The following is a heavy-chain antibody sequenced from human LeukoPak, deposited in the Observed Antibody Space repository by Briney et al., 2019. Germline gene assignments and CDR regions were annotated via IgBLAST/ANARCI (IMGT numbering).Heavy chain of an antibody. D-gene: IGHD7-27*01. CDR1: GFTLSSYA. CDR3: VRDGSSWGNFDY. V-gene: IGHV3-23*01. CDR2: ISDTGNT. Sequence: GGSLRLSCAASGFTLSSYAMSWVRQAPGKGLEWVSAISDTGNTYHADSVKGRFTISRDSSKNSLYLQMNSLRTEDTAVYYCVRDGSSWGNFDYWGQGTLVTVSS. J-gene: IGHJ4*02.